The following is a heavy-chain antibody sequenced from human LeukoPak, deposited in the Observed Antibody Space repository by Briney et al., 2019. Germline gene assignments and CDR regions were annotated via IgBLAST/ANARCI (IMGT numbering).Heavy chain of an antibody. CDR1: GFPFSTFW. CDR3: VQRRHFDF. CDR2: INEDGSKK. V-gene: IGHV3-7*01. J-gene: IGHJ4*02. Sequence: GGSLRLSCAASGFPFSTFWMTWGRQTPGKGPEWVANINEDGSKKYYVDSVKGRFTISRDNGKNSLYLEMNSLRADDAALYFCVQRRHFDFWGQGAPVTVSS. D-gene: IGHD6-25*01.